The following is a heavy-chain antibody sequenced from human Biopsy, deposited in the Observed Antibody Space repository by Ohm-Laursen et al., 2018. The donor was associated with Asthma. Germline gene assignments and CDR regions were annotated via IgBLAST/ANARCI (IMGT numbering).Heavy chain of an antibody. CDR3: ARKAGSCISRTCYSLDF. CDR1: GGTFNTYV. Sequence: SVKVSCKVLGGTFNTYVIGRVRQAPGQGLEWMGGINSVFGTTTYPQKFQDRVTITADDSTSTVYMELSSLRSEDTAVYYCARKAGSCISRTCYSLDFWGQGTLVTVSS. V-gene: IGHV1-69*13. CDR2: INSVFGTT. J-gene: IGHJ4*02. D-gene: IGHD2-2*01.